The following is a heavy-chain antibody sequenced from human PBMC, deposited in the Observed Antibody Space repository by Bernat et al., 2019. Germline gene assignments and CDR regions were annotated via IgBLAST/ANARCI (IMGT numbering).Heavy chain of an antibody. CDR2: IYPADSET. D-gene: IGHD2-15*01. J-gene: IGHJ5*02. V-gene: IGHV5-51*01. CDR3: AGRYCSGGTCPNNWFDP. Sequence: EVQLVQSGAAVKKPREFPKISRKASGYSFTNYWPGWVRPIPGEGLEWVGSIYPADSETRNSPSFQGKVAISADKSISTAYLQWSSLMASDTAMYYCAGRYCSGGTCPNNWFDPWGQGTLVTVSS. CDR1: GYSFTNYW.